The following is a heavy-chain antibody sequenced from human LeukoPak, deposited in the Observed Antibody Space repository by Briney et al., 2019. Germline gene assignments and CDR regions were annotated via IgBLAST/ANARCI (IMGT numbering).Heavy chain of an antibody. V-gene: IGHV3-30*01. J-gene: IGHJ4*02. Sequence: GRSLRLSCAASGFTFSSFAMHWACQAPGKGLEWVALISYDGSNEYCAGSVKGRFTISRDNSQNTLYLQMNSLRADDTAIYYCVRDLGYGGDFWGQGTLVTVSS. CDR1: GFTFSSFA. CDR3: VRDLGYGGDF. D-gene: IGHD5-12*01. CDR2: ISYDGSNE.